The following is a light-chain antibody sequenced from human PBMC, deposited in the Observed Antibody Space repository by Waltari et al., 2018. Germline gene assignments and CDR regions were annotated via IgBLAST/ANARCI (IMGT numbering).Light chain of an antibody. CDR2: DAS. Sequence: EIVLTQSPATLSLSPGERATLSCRASQSVSSYLAWYQQKPGRAPRLLIYDASNRATGIPARFGGSGSGTDFTLTISSLEPEDFAVYYCQQRINWPITFGGGTKVEIK. V-gene: IGKV3-11*01. CDR3: QQRINWPIT. CDR1: QSVSSY. J-gene: IGKJ4*01.